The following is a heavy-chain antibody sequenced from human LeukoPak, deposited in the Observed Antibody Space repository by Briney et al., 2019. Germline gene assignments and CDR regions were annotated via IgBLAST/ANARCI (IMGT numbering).Heavy chain of an antibody. CDR1: GFTFSSYS. V-gene: IGHV3-21*01. CDR3: ARDEKRVLWFGELLTNYHYYYGMDV. Sequence: GGSLRLSCAASGFTFSSYSMNWVRQAPGKGLEWVSSISSSSSYIYYADSVKGRFTISRDNAKNSLYLQMNSLRAEDTAVYYCARDEKRVLWFGELLTNYHYYYGMDVWGRGTTVTVSS. D-gene: IGHD3-10*01. J-gene: IGHJ6*02. CDR2: ISSSSSYI.